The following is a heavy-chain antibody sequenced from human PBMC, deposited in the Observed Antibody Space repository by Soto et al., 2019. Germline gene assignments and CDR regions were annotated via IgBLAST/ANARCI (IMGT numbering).Heavy chain of an antibody. CDR2: ISAYNGNT. V-gene: IGHV1-18*01. CDR3: AIGADFWSGYYGDY. D-gene: IGHD3-3*01. CDR1: VWTFTSHV. Sequence: ASVTVSCKASVWTFTSHVISWVRQAPGQGLECMGWISAYNGNTNYARKLQGRVTMTTDTSTSTAYMELSSLRSEDTAVYYWAIGADFWSGYYGDYWG. J-gene: IGHJ4*01.